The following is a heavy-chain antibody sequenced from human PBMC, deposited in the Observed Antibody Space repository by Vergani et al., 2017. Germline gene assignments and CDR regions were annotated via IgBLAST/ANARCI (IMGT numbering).Heavy chain of an antibody. Sequence: QVTLKESGPALVKPTQTLTLTCTFSGFSLSTSRMRVSWIRQPPGKALEWLARIDWDDDKFYSTSLKTRLTISKDTSKNQVVLTMTNMDPVDTATYYCARTPYSGSNALDYWGQGTLVTVSS. CDR3: ARTPYSGSNALDY. CDR1: GFSLSTSRMR. V-gene: IGHV2-70*04. D-gene: IGHD1-26*01. CDR2: IDWDDDK. J-gene: IGHJ4*02.